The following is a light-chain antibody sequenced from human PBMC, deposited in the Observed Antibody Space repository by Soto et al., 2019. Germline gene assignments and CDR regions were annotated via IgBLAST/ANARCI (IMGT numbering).Light chain of an antibody. V-gene: IGLV2-8*01. J-gene: IGLJ3*02. CDR2: EVS. CDR3: SSYAGSNDRWV. Sequence: QSALTQPPSASGSPGQSVTISCTGTSSDIGAYNYVSWYQQHPGKAPKLMIHEVSKRPSGVPDRFSGSKSGNTASLTVSGLQAEDEADYSCSSYAGSNDRWVFGGGTTLTVL. CDR1: SSDIGAYNY.